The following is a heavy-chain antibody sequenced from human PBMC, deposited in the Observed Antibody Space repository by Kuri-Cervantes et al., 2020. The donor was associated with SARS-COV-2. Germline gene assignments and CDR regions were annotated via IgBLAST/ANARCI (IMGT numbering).Heavy chain of an antibody. CDR3: ARGVGSGWKLFDD. J-gene: IGHJ4*02. CDR2: IKQDGSEK. Sequence: GESLKISCAASGFTFSSYWMSWVRQAPGKGLEWVANIKQDGSEKYYVDSVKGRFAISRDNAKNSLYLQMNSLRAEDTAVYYCARGVGSGWKLFDDWGQGTLVTVSS. CDR1: GFTFSSYW. V-gene: IGHV3-7*01. D-gene: IGHD6-19*01.